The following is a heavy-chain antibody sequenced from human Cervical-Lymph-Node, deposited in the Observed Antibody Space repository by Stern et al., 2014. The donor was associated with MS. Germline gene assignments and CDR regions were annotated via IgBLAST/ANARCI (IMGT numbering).Heavy chain of an antibody. J-gene: IGHJ1*01. CDR2: ISSRSRT. CDR1: GFTFSTYS. Sequence: VQLVQSGGGLIQPGGSLRLSCAASGFTFSTYSMNWVRQAPGKGLEWVAHISSRSRTNYADSVKGRFTISRDNAKNSLYLQMNSLRDEDTAVYYCTRSDGSGWYGDSWGQGTLVTVSS. CDR3: TRSDGSGWYGDS. V-gene: IGHV3-48*02. D-gene: IGHD6-19*01.